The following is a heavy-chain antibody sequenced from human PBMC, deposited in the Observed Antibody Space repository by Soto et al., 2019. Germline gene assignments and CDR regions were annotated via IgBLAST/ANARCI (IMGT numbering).Heavy chain of an antibody. Sequence: QVQLVQSGAEVKKPGASVKVSCKASGYTFTSYAMHWVRQAPGQRLEWMGWINAGNGNTKYSQKFQGRVTITRDTYASTAYMELSSLRSEDTAVYYCARWGRQQLVGFDYWGQGTLVTVSS. CDR3: ARWGRQQLVGFDY. CDR2: INAGNGNT. CDR1: GYTFTSYA. D-gene: IGHD6-13*01. J-gene: IGHJ4*02. V-gene: IGHV1-3*01.